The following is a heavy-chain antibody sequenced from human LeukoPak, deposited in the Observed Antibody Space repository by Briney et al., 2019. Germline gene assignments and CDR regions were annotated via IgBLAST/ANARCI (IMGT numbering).Heavy chain of an antibody. D-gene: IGHD3-22*01. V-gene: IGHV4-59*01. CDR2: IYYSGST. J-gene: IGHJ4*02. CDR1: GGSISSSC. CDR3: ARTSRRYYYDSSGYYSDPKTLDY. Sequence: SETLSLTCTVSGGSISSSCWNWIRQPPGKGLEWIGYIYYSGSTNYNPSLKSRVTISVDTSKNQFSLKLSSVTAADTAVYYCARTSRRYYYDSSGYYSDPKTLDYWGQGTLVTVSS.